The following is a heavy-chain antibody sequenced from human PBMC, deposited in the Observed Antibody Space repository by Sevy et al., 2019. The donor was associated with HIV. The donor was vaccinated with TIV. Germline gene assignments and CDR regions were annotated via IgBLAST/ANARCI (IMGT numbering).Heavy chain of an antibody. D-gene: IGHD6-6*01. V-gene: IGHV4-59*01. J-gene: IGHJ4*02. CDR1: GGSISSYY. CDR3: ARDSSSIPRILDY. CDR2: IYYTGST. Sequence: SETLSLTCSVSGGSISSYYWTWVRQPPGRGLEWIGFIYYTGSTDYNPSLKSRVTMSLDTSKNHFSLKLSSVTAADTAVHYCARDSSSIPRILDYWGQGTLVTVSS.